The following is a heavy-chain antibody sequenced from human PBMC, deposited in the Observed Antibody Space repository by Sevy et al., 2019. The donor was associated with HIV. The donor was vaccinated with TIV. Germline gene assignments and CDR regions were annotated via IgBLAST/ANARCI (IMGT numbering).Heavy chain of an antibody. D-gene: IGHD3-22*01. J-gene: IGHJ4*02. V-gene: IGHV1-24*01. CDR1: GYTLTQVS. Sequence: ASVKVSCKVSGYTLTQVSMHWVRQAPGEGLEWMGSFDPEDGETIYAQKFQGRVTMTEDTSTDTAYMERNSLRSEDTAVYFCATTKDYYDSSGCPFDYWGQGTLVTVSS. CDR2: FDPEDGET. CDR3: ATTKDYYDSSGCPFDY.